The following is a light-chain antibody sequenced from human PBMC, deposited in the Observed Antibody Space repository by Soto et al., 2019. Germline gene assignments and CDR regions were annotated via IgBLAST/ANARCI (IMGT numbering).Light chain of an antibody. CDR3: QQYNNWWT. CDR1: QSLNSN. V-gene: IGKV3-15*01. CDR2: DTS. Sequence: ILLTQSPATLSVSPGERVTLSCRASQSLNSNLAWYQQRPGQAPRRLIYDTSTRATGIPARFSGSGSGTAFTLTISSLQSEDFAVYYCQQYNNWWTFGQGTKVEIK. J-gene: IGKJ1*01.